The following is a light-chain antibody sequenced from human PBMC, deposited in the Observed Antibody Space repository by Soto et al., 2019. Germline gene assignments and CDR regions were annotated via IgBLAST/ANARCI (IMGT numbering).Light chain of an antibody. V-gene: IGKV3-11*01. J-gene: IGKJ1*01. Sequence: EIVLTQSPATLSLSPGERATHSCRASQSVSSYLAWYQQKPGQAPRLLIYDASNRATGIPARFSGSGSGTDFTLTISSLEPEDFAVYYCQQRRNWPVTFGQGTRVEIK. CDR3: QQRRNWPVT. CDR1: QSVSSY. CDR2: DAS.